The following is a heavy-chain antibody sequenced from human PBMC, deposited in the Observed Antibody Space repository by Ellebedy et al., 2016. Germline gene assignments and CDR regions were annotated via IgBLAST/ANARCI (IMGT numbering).Heavy chain of an antibody. CDR2: ISSTGTYI. CDR3: ASRALAVAGTDPPRDYYYAMDV. V-gene: IGHV3-21*01. CDR1: GFTFSSFA. J-gene: IGHJ6*02. D-gene: IGHD6-19*01. Sequence: GGSLRLSCAASGFTFSSFAMNWVRQAPGKGLERVSSISSTGTYIYYADSVKGRFTISRDNSKKSLYLQMNSLRTEDTAVYYCASRALAVAGTDPPRDYYYAMDVWGQGTAVSVSS.